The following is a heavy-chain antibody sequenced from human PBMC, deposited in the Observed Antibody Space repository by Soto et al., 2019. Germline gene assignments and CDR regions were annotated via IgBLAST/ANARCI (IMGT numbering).Heavy chain of an antibody. J-gene: IGHJ4*02. Sequence: PSETLPLTCTVSGGSISSGGYYWSWIRQHPGKGLEWIGYIYYSGSTYYNPSLKSRVTISVDTSKNQFSLKLSSVTAADTAVYYCARDRGAAGIDYWGQGTLVTVSS. CDR3: ARDRGAAGIDY. CDR2: IYYSGST. V-gene: IGHV4-31*03. CDR1: GGSISSGGYY. D-gene: IGHD6-13*01.